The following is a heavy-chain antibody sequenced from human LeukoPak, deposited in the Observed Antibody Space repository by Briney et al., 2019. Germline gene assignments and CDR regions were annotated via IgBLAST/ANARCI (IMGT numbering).Heavy chain of an antibody. CDR3: ARDPEDYYFYMDV. Sequence: GRSLRLSCAASGFTFDDYAMHWVRQAPGKGLEWVSGISWNSGSIGYADSVKGRFTISRDNAKNSLYLQMNSLRGEDTALYYCARDPEDYYFYMDVWGKGTPVTVSS. CDR1: GFTFDDYA. CDR2: ISWNSGSI. V-gene: IGHV3-9*01. J-gene: IGHJ6*03.